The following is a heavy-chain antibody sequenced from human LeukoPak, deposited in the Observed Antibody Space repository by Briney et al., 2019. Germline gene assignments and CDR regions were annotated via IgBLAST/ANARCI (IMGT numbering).Heavy chain of an antibody. D-gene: IGHD4-17*01. CDR3: ARPPPIMDYGDYGDYYYYYGMDV. J-gene: IGHJ6*02. CDR1: GFTFSSYS. CDR2: ISSSSSTI. Sequence: GGSLRLSCAASGFTFSSYSMNWVRQAPGKGLEWVSYISSSSSTIYYADSVKGRFTISRDNAMNSLYLQMNSLRAEDTAVYYCARPPPIMDYGDYGDYYYYYGMDVWGQGTTVTVSS. V-gene: IGHV3-48*04.